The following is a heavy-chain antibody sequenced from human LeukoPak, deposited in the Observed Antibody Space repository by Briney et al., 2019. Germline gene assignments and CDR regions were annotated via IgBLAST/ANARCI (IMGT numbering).Heavy chain of an antibody. V-gene: IGHV4-34*01. D-gene: IGHD3-3*01. J-gene: IGHJ4*02. CDR1: GGSFSGYY. CDR3: ARGPITIFGVVTRPFDY. Sequence: TSETLSLTCAVYGGSFSGYYWSWIRQPPGKGLEWIGEINHSGSTNYNPSLKSRVTISVDTSKNQFSLKLSSVTAADTAVYYCARGPITIFGVVTRPFDYWGQGTLVTVSS. CDR2: INHSGST.